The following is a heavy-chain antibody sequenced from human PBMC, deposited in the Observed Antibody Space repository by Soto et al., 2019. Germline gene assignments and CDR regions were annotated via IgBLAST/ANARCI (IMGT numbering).Heavy chain of an antibody. J-gene: IGHJ3*02. CDR2: IDPSDSNT. CDR3: AGHPRSDWYFHAFDI. Sequence: GESLKISCEVSGYSFDSYWINWVRQTPGKGLEWLGRIDPSDSNTNYSPSFQGHVIISADKSINTAYLQWSSLKASDSAMYFCAGHPRSDWYFHAFDIWGQGTMVTVSS. D-gene: IGHD2-21*02. CDR1: GYSFDSYW. V-gene: IGHV5-10-1*01.